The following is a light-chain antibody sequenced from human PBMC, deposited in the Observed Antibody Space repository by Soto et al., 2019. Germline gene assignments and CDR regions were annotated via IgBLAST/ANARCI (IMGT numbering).Light chain of an antibody. Sequence: DIRMTQSPSSLSASVGDRVTITCRASQSISNSLNWYQQKPGRAPKPLIYAASTLQSGVPSRFSGSGSGTDFTLTISSLQPEDFATYYCQQSYVSPRTFGQGTKVDIK. J-gene: IGKJ1*01. CDR1: QSISNS. CDR2: AAS. CDR3: QQSYVSPRT. V-gene: IGKV1-39*01.